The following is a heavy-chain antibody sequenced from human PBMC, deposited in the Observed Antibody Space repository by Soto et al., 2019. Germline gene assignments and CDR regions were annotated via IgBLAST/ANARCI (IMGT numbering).Heavy chain of an antibody. V-gene: IGHV4-39*01. CDR3: ARPNSGSYYAPFAS. J-gene: IGHJ4*02. Sequence: PSETLSLTCTVSGASSSSSGYYWGWVRQPPGKGLEWIANIYQNGRTDYNPSLKSRVTISLDTSKNQLSLRLTSVTAADTAVYFCARPNSGSYYAPFASWGRGTRVTVSS. CDR2: IYQNGRT. CDR1: GASSSSSGYY. D-gene: IGHD1-26*01.